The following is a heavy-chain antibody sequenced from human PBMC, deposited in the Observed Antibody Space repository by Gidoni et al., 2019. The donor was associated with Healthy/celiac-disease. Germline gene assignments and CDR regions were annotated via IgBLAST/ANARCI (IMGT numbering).Heavy chain of an antibody. CDR3: AGWRRFGEGY. J-gene: IGHJ4*02. Sequence: SVKGRFTISRDNAKNTLYLQMNSLRAEDTAVYYCAGWRRFGEGYWGQGTLVTVSS. D-gene: IGHD3-10*01. V-gene: IGHV3-74*01.